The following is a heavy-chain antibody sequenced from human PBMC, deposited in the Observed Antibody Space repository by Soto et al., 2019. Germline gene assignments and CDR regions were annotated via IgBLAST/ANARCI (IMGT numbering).Heavy chain of an antibody. CDR1: GYTFTSYY. V-gene: IGHV1-46*03. CDR2: INPSGGST. D-gene: IGHD3-10*01. Sequence: ASVKVSCKASGYTFTSYYMHWVRQAPGQGLEWMGIINPSGGSTSYAQKFQGRVTMTRDTSTSTVYMELSSLRSEDTAVYYCARDTYYYGSGSYLREWGNYYYYYYMDVWGKGTTVTVSS. CDR3: ARDTYYYGSGSYLREWGNYYYYYYMDV. J-gene: IGHJ6*03.